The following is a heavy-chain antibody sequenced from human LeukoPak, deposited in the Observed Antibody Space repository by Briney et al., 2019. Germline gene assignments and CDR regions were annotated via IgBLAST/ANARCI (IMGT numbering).Heavy chain of an antibody. V-gene: IGHV4-38-2*01. D-gene: IGHD3-10*01. J-gene: IGHJ4*02. CDR2: IYHSGST. Sequence: SETLSLTCAVSGYSISSGYYWGWIRQPPGQGLEWIGSIYHSGSTYYNPSLKSRVTISVDTSKNQFSLKLSSVTAADTAVYYCARHMYYYGSGSYYINPLDYWGQGTLVTVSS. CDR3: ARHMYYYGSGSYYINPLDY. CDR1: GYSISSGYY.